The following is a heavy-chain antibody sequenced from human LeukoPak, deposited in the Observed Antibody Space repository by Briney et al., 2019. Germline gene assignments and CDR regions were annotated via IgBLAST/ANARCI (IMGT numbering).Heavy chain of an antibody. D-gene: IGHD3-22*01. V-gene: IGHV3-21*01. CDR2: ISSSSSYI. CDR1: GLTFSNYW. J-gene: IGHJ4*02. Sequence: GGSLRLSCAASGLTFSNYWMSWVRQAPGKGLEWVSFISSSSSYIYYADSVKGRFTISRDNAKKSLYLQMNSLRAEDTAVYYCARGRYDSRIFDYWGQGTLVTVSS. CDR3: ARGRYDSRIFDY.